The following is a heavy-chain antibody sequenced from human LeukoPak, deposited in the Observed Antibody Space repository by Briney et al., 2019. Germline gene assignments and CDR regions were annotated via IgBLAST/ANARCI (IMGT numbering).Heavy chain of an antibody. D-gene: IGHD1-26*01. CDR1: GGSISSSSYY. CDR2: IYYSGST. Sequence: PSETLSLTCTVSGGSISSSSYYWGWIRQPPGKGLEWIGSIYYSGSTYYNPSLKSRVTISVDTSKNQFSLKLSSVTAADTAVYYCARGGAPIVGAPAERFDYWGQGTLVTVSS. J-gene: IGHJ4*02. CDR3: ARGGAPIVGAPAERFDY. V-gene: IGHV4-39*07.